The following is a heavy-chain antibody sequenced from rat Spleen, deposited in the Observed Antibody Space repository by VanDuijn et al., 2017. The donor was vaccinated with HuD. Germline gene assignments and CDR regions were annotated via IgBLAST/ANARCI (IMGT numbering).Heavy chain of an antibody. CDR1: GFSLSNYG. Sequence: QVQLKESGPGLVQPSQTLSLTCTVSGFSLSNYGLIWVRQPPGKGLEWMGVIWTNGNTDYNSALKSRLSISRDTSKSQIYLKMNSLQTEDTATYFCARAHTTGIRDWLAYWGQGTLVTVSS. V-gene: IGHV2-13*01. CDR3: ARAHTTGIRDWLAY. CDR2: IWTNGNT. J-gene: IGHJ3*01. D-gene: IGHD1-9*01.